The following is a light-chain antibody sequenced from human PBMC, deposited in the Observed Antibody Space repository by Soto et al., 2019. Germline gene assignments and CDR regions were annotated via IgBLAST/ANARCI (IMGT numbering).Light chain of an antibody. CDR1: QSVDSN. J-gene: IGKJ5*01. CDR3: QQYGSSPPNT. V-gene: IGKV3-20*01. Sequence: EIVMTQSPATLSVSPGDGATLSCRASQSVDSNLAWYQQKPGQTPRLLIYGASSRATGIPDRFSGSGSGTDFTLTISRLEPEDFAVYYCQQYGSSPPNTFGQGTRLEIK. CDR2: GAS.